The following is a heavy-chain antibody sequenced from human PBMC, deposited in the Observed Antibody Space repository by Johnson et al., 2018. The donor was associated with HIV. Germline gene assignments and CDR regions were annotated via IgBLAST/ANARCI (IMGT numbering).Heavy chain of an antibody. CDR1: GFTFSSYA. Sequence: QMQLVESWGGLVQPGGSLRLSCAASGFTFSSYAMHWVRQAPGKGLEWVAVISYDGSNKYYADSVKGRFTISRDNSKNTLYLQMNSLRAEDTAVYYCAKDRPSKWLRSNDDAFDIWGQGTMVTVSS. CDR3: AKDRPSKWLRSNDDAFDI. J-gene: IGHJ3*02. V-gene: IGHV3-30*04. CDR2: ISYDGSNK. D-gene: IGHD5-12*01.